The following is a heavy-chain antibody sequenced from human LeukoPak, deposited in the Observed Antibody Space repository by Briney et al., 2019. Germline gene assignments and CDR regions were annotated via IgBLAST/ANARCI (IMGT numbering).Heavy chain of an antibody. D-gene: IGHD1-20*01. CDR1: GYTFTGYY. Sequence: ASVKVSCKASGYTFTGYYMHWVRQAPGQGLEWMGWINPNSGGTNYAQKFQGRVTMTRDTSISTAYMELSRLRSDDTAVYYCARDLFLYNWNDVGYWGQGTLVTVSS. V-gene: IGHV1-2*02. CDR3: ARDLFLYNWNDVGY. CDR2: INPNSGGT. J-gene: IGHJ4*02.